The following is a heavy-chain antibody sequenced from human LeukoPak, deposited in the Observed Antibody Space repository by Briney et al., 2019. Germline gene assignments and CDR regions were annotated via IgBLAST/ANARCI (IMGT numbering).Heavy chain of an antibody. V-gene: IGHV3-64*04. D-gene: IGHD4-17*01. CDR1: GFTFSTYA. CDR3: AREGYGDPHFFDY. J-gene: IGHJ4*02. CDR2: ISSNGGST. Sequence: GGSLRLSCSGSGFTFSTYAFHWVRQAPGKGLEYVSAISSNGGSTFYADSVKGRFTISRDNSKNTLLLQMNSLRAEDTAVYYCAREGYGDPHFFDYWGQGTLVTVSS.